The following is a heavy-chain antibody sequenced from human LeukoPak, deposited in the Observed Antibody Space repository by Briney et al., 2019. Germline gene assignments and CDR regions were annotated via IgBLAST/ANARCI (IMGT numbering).Heavy chain of an antibody. J-gene: IGHJ3*02. CDR3: ASRGGCCSGGSCYGFHAFDI. CDR1: GFTFSSYI. D-gene: IGHD2-15*01. V-gene: IGHV3-21*01. CDR2: ISSSSSYI. Sequence: GGSLRLSCAASGFTFSSYIMNWVRQAPGKGLEWVSSISSSSSYIYYADSVKGRFTISRDNAKNSLYLQMNSLRAEDTAVYYCASRGGCCSGGSCYGFHAFDIWGQGTLVTVSS.